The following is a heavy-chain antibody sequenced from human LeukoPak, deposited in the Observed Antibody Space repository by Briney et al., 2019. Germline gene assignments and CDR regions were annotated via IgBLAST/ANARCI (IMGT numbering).Heavy chain of an antibody. CDR2: IRYDGSNK. CDR1: GFTFSSYG. J-gene: IGHJ3*02. CDR3: AKKEI. Sequence: GGSLRLSCAASGFTFSSYGMHWVRQAPGKGLEWVAFIRYDGSNKYYADSVKSRFTISRDNSKNTLYLQMNGLRTEDTALYYCAKKEIWGQGTMVTVSS. V-gene: IGHV3-30*02.